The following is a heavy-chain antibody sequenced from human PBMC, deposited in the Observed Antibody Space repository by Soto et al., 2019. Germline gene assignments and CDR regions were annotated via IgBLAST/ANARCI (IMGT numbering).Heavy chain of an antibody. J-gene: IGHJ1*01. CDR3: ARDEYSFFFYYDYHCNEIYF. V-gene: IGHV3-33*08. CDR2: IWYDGSNK. CDR1: EVTTSTGG. D-gene: IGHD6-6*01. Sequence: GVARRDWWGGSEVTTSTGGILGCRHAPGKGLEWVAVIWYDGSNKYYADSVKGRFTISRDNSKNTLYLQMNSLRAEDTAVYYCARDEYSFFFYYDYHCNEIYF.